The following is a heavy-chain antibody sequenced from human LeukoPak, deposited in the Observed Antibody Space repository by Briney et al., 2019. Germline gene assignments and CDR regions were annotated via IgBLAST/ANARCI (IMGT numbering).Heavy chain of an antibody. V-gene: IGHV4-59*01. CDR2: IYYSGST. Sequence: SQTLSLTCTVSGGSISSYYWSWIPQPPGKGLWWIGYIYYSGSTNYNPSLKSRVTISVDTSKNQFSLKLSSVTAADTAVYYCARAQYDSCGSLFDYWGQGTLVTVSS. CDR3: ARAQYDSCGSLFDY. D-gene: IGHD3-22*01. J-gene: IGHJ4*02. CDR1: GGSISSYY.